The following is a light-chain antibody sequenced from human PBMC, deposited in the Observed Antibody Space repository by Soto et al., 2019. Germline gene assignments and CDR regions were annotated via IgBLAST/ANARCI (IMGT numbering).Light chain of an antibody. CDR2: DAN. J-gene: IGLJ2*01. CDR1: SSGFGAYNY. Sequence: QSVLTQPASVSGSPGQSITISCSGTSSGFGAYNYVSWYQQHPGKAPKLMIYDANIRPSGVSNRFSGSKSGNTASLNISGLQAEDDADYYCTSWTTSTTIKFCGGTKLTLL. CDR3: TSWTTSTTIK. V-gene: IGLV2-14*01.